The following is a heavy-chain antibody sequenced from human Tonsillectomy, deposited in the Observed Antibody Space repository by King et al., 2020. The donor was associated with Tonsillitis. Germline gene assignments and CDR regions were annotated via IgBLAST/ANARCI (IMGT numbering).Heavy chain of an antibody. V-gene: IGHV3-30*04. CDR3: ARGGPNFLARTLFDY. CDR1: GFTFNNYA. CDR2: ISFDGSNK. J-gene: IGHJ4*02. D-gene: IGHD5-12*01. Sequence: VQLVESGGGVVQPGRSLRLSCAASGFTFNNYAVHWVRQAPGKGLEWVTFISFDGSNKYYADSVKGRFTISRDNSKNTLYLQMNSLRPEDTAVYFCARGGPNFLARTLFDYWRQGTLVTVSS.